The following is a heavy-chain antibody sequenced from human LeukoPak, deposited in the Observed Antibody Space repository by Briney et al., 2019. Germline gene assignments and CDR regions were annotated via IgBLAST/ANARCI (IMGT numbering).Heavy chain of an antibody. CDR1: GYTFSSYY. D-gene: IGHD1-7*01. CDR3: ARDPRITGTKESDY. V-gene: IGHV1-46*04. CDR2: INPSGGNT. J-gene: IGHJ4*02. Sequence: ASVKVSCKASGYTFSSYYIHWVRQAPGQGLEWMGIINPSGGNTSYAQTLQGRVTITRDTSTSTVYMDLSSLRSEDTAVYYCARDPRITGTKESDYWGQGTLVTVSS.